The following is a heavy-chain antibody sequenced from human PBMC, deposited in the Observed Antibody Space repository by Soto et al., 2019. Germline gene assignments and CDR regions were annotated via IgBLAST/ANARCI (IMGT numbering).Heavy chain of an antibody. CDR3: ARGDDFWSGSQWDYYGMDV. V-gene: IGHV4-30-2*01. D-gene: IGHD3-3*01. CDR2: IYHSGST. CDR1: GGSISSGGYS. Sequence: QLQLQESGSGLVKPSQTLSLTCAVSGGSISSGGYSWSWIRQPPGKGLEWIGYIYHSGSTYYNPSLKSRVTISVDRSKNQFSLKLSSVTAADTAVYYCARGDDFWSGSQWDYYGMDVWGQGTTVTVSS. J-gene: IGHJ6*02.